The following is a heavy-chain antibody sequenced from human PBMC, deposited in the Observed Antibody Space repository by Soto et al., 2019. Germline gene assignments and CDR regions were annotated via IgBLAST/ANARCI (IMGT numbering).Heavy chain of an antibody. J-gene: IGHJ5*02. Sequence: PGGSLRLSCTASGFTFGDYAMSWFRQAPGKGLEWVGFIRSKAYGGTTEYAASVKGRFTISRDDSKSIAYLQMNSLKTEDTAVYYCTRALAAAGTFPWLDPWGQGTLVTVSS. CDR2: IRSKAYGGTT. V-gene: IGHV3-49*03. CDR1: GFTFGDYA. D-gene: IGHD6-13*01. CDR3: TRALAAAGTFPWLDP.